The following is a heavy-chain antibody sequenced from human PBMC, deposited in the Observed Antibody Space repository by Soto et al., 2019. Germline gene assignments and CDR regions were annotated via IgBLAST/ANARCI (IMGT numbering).Heavy chain of an antibody. CDR3: ARDRKGSSSYWFDP. J-gene: IGHJ5*02. D-gene: IGHD6-6*01. CDR2: IIPIFGTA. Sequence: SLKVSCKSSGGTFSSYAIIWVRQAPGQGLEWMGGIIPIFGTANYAQKFQGRVTITADESTSTAYMELSSLRSEDTAVYYCARDRKGSSSYWFDPWGQGTLVTVS. V-gene: IGHV1-69*13. CDR1: GGTFSSYA.